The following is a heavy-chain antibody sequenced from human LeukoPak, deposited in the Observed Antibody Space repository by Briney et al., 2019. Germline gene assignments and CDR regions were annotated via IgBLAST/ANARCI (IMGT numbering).Heavy chain of an antibody. CDR3: ARVREAGPSQYYYYYGMDV. CDR1: GFTFSSYW. Sequence: GSLRLSCAASGFTFSSYWMHWVRQAPGKGLVWVSRINSDGSSTSYADSVKGRFTISRDNAKNTLYLQMNSLRAEDTAVYYCARVREAGPSQYYYYYGMDVWGQGTTVTVSS. D-gene: IGHD4-17*01. CDR2: INSDGSST. V-gene: IGHV3-74*01. J-gene: IGHJ6*02.